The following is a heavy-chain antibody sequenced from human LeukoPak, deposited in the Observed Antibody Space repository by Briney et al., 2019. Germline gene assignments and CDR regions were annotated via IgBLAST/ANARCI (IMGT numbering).Heavy chain of an antibody. Sequence: PSETLSLTCTVSGGSLSSFFWSWIRQPPGEGLEWIGHIFYTGRTTYSPSLKSRVTISIDTSKNQFSLKMSSVTAADTAVYYCARVYSYGEIWFDPWGHGTLVTVSS. J-gene: IGHJ5*02. CDR2: IFYTGRT. CDR3: ARVYSYGEIWFDP. D-gene: IGHD5-18*01. CDR1: GGSLSSFF. V-gene: IGHV4-59*01.